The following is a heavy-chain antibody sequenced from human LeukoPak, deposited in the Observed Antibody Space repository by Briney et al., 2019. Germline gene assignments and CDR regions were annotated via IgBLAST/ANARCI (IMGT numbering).Heavy chain of an antibody. CDR3: ARVNYFAPYYFDY. V-gene: IGHV4-59*12. CDR2: IYYSGST. J-gene: IGHJ4*02. D-gene: IGHD2/OR15-2a*01. CDR1: GDSISSYY. Sequence: SETLSLTCTVSGDSISSYYWSWIRQPPGKGLEWIGYIYYSGSTNYNPSLKSRVTISVDTSKNQFSLKLSSVTAADTAVYYCARVNYFAPYYFDYWGQGTLVTVSS.